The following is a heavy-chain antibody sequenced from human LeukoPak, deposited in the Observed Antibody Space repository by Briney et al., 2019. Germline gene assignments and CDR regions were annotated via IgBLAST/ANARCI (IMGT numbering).Heavy chain of an antibody. D-gene: IGHD3-22*01. Sequence: PSETLSLTCTVSGGSISSYYWSWIRQPPGKGLEWIGYIYYSGSTNYNPSLKSRVTISVDTSKNQFSLKLSSVTAADTAVYYCARMYYCDSSGTFDIWGQGTKVTVSS. J-gene: IGHJ3*02. CDR1: GGSISSYY. CDR2: IYYSGST. CDR3: ARMYYCDSSGTFDI. V-gene: IGHV4-59*01.